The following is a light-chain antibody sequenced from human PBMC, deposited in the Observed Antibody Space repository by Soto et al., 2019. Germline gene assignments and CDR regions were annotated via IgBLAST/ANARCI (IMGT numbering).Light chain of an antibody. V-gene: IGKV2-30*01. CDR3: MHGTHLPPG. CDR1: QSLVCSEGNAY. CDR2: KVS. J-gene: IGKJ5*01. Sequence: DEGMNKSVVSVSVTVGQPASMYWRSSQSLVCSEGNAYSNWFHQRPGQSPRRLIYKVSHRDSGVPDRFSGSGSGSDFTLKSSRVDAEDVVFYSWMHGTHLPPGFGQGTRLEIK.